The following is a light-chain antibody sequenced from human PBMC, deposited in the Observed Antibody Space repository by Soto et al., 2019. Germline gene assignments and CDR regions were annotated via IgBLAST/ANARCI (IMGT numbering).Light chain of an antibody. CDR2: AAS. CDR3: QQSYTIPIT. V-gene: IGKV1-39*01. J-gene: IGKJ5*01. CDR1: QSIATY. Sequence: DIQMTQSPSSLSASVGDRVTITCRASQSIATYLNWYQHKLGKAPKLLIYAASSLQTGVPSRFSGSGSGTDFTLTISSLQPADFATYFCQQSYTIPITSGLGTRLEIK.